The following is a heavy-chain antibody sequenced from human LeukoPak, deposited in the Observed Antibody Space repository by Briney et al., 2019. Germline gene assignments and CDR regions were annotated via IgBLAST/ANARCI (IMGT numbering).Heavy chain of an antibody. CDR3: ARGLIVVGPGAFDI. Sequence: SETLSLTCTVSGGFISSYYWSWIRQPPGKGLEWIGYIYYSGSTNYNPSLKSRVTISVDTSKNQFSLKLSSVTAADTAVYYCARGLIVVGPGAFDIWGQGTMVTVSS. J-gene: IGHJ3*02. CDR2: IYYSGST. CDR1: GGFISSYY. D-gene: IGHD3-22*01. V-gene: IGHV4-59*01.